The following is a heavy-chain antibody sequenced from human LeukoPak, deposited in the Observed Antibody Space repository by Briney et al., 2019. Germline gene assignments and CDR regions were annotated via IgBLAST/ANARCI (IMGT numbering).Heavy chain of an antibody. CDR2: IKMDGSSI. CDR1: GFTFSSRW. V-gene: IGHV3-74*01. D-gene: IGHD4-11*01. Sequence: GGSLRLSCAASGFTFSSRWMHWVRQGPGKGLEWVSRIKMDGSSIDYADSVRGRFTVFGDNAKNTLYLEMNSLRVEDTAVYYCARDNSPGWFGPWGQGTPVTVSS. CDR3: ARDNSPGWFGP. J-gene: IGHJ5*02.